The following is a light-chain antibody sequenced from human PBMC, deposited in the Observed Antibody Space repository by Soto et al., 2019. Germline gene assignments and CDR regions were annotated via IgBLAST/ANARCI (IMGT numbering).Light chain of an antibody. Sequence: YALTQPASVSGSPGQSITISCTGTSSDVGSYKFVSWYQQHPGKAPKVLIYEVSKRPSGVFNRFSGSKSGNTASLTISGLQAEDEADYYCCSYAGSRIFVFGTGTKVTVL. CDR3: CSYAGSRIFV. V-gene: IGLV2-23*02. CDR1: SSDVGSYKF. J-gene: IGLJ1*01. CDR2: EVS.